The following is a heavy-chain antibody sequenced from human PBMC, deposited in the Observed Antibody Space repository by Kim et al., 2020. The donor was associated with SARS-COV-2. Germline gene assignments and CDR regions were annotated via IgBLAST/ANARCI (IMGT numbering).Heavy chain of an antibody. CDR2: ISSSSSYT. CDR3: ARVGYDYVWGSYRDYYYYYGMDV. J-gene: IGHJ6*02. D-gene: IGHD3-16*02. V-gene: IGHV3-11*05. Sequence: GGSLRLSCAASGFTFSDYYMSWIRQAPGKGLEWVSYISSSSSYTNYADSVQGRFTISRDNAKNSLYLQMNSLRAEETAVYYCARVGYDYVWGSYRDYYYYYGMDVWGQGTTVTVSS. CDR1: GFTFSDYY.